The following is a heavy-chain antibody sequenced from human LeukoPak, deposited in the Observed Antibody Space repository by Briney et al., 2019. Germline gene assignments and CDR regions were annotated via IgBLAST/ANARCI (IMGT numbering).Heavy chain of an antibody. CDR3: ARVNFWSGYYDPSSDWFDP. Sequence: SETLSLTCTVSGGSISSGDYYWSWIRQPPGKGLEWIGYIYYSGSTYYNPSLKSRVTISVDTSKNQFSLKLSSVTAADTAVYYCARVNFWSGYYDPSSDWFDPWGQGTLVTVSS. J-gene: IGHJ5*02. V-gene: IGHV4-30-4*08. D-gene: IGHD3-3*01. CDR1: GGSISSGDYY. CDR2: IYYSGST.